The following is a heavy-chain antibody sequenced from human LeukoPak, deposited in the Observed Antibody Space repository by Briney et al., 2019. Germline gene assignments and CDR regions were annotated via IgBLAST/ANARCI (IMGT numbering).Heavy chain of an antibody. CDR1: GFTFSSYS. CDR2: ISSSSSTI. D-gene: IGHD2-15*01. J-gene: IGHJ5*02. V-gene: IGHV3-48*04. Sequence: GGSLRLSCAASGFTFSSYSMNWVRQAPGKGLEWVSYISSSSSTIYYADSVKGRFTISRDNAKNSLYLQMNSLRAEDTAVYYCAKDRRDIVVVVAATNWFDPWGQGTLVTVSS. CDR3: AKDRRDIVVVVAATNWFDP.